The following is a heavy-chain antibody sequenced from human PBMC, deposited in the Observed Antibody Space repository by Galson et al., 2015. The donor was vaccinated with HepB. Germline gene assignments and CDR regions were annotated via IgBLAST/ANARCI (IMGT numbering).Heavy chain of an antibody. CDR2: ISSSGNYI. D-gene: IGHD3-22*01. V-gene: IGHV3-21*01. CDR3: ARDVSSGYGGDAFHI. J-gene: IGHJ3*02. Sequence: SLRLSCAASGFTFSMYTMTRVRQAPGKGPEWVSSISSSGNYIYYADSVKGRFTISRDNAKKSLFLQMNSLRAEDTALYYCARDVSSGYGGDAFHIWGQGTMVTVSS. CDR1: GFTFSMYT.